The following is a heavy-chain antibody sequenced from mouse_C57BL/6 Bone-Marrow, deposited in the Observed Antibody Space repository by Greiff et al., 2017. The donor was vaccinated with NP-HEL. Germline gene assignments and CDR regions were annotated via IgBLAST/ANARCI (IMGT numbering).Heavy chain of an antibody. V-gene: IGHV7-1*01. CDR1: GFTFSDFY. CDR2: SRNKANDYTT. Sequence: EVQRVESGGGLVQSGRSLRLSCATSGFTFSDFYMEWVRQAPGKGLEWIAASRNKANDYTTEYSASVKGRFIVSRDTSQSILYLQMNALRAEDTAIYYCARDARGDYWGQGTSVTVSS. J-gene: IGHJ4*01. CDR3: ARDARGDY.